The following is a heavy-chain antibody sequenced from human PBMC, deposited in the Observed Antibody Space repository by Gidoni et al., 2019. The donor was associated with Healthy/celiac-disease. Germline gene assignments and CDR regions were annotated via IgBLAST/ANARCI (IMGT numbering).Heavy chain of an antibody. D-gene: IGHD3-22*01. CDR2: ISSSSRTR. V-gene: IGHV3-48*04. J-gene: IGHJ5*02. CDR1: GFTFSSYS. Sequence: EVQLVEAGGGLVQPGGSMRRSGAASGFTFSSYSMNWVRQAPGKGLEWVSYISSSSRTRYYADSVKCRFTISRDNAKNSLYLQMNSLRAEATAVYYCASDSRFSYYDSSAYHNWFDPWGQGTLVTVSS. CDR3: ASDSRFSYYDSSAYHNWFDP.